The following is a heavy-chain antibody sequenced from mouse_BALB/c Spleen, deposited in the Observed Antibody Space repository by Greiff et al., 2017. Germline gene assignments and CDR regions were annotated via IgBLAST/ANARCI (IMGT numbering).Heavy chain of an antibody. CDR2: ISSGGST. CDR1: GFTFSSYA. D-gene: IGHD2-4*01. V-gene: IGHV5-6-5*01. J-gene: IGHJ3*01. CDR3: ARGQGSTMITTGAWFAY. Sequence: EVHLVESGGGLVKPGGSLKLSCAASGFTFSSYAMSWVRQTPEKRLEWVASISSGGSTYYPDSVKGRFTISRDNARNILYLQMSSLRSEDTAMYYCARGQGSTMITTGAWFAYWGQGTLVTVSA.